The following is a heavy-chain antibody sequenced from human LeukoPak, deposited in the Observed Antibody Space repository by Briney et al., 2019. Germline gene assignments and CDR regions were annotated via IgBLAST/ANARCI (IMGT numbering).Heavy chain of an antibody. CDR1: GGTFSSYA. V-gene: IGHV1-69*06. CDR3: ARDPEVGGSSGFDY. D-gene: IGHD6-19*01. Sequence: SVKVSCKASGGTFSSYAISWVRQAPGQGLEWMGGIIPIFGTANYAQKFQGRVTITADKSTSTAYMELSRLRSDDTAVYYCARDPEVGGSSGFDYWGQGTLVTVSS. CDR2: IIPIFGTA. J-gene: IGHJ4*02.